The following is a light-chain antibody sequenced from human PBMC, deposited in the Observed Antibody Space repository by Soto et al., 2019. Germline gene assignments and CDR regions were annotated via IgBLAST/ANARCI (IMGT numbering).Light chain of an antibody. Sequence: QSVLTQSSSASASLGSSVKLTCTLSSGHSSYIIAWHQQQPGKAPWYLMKLEGSGSSKKGSGVPDRFSGSSSGADRYLTISNLQSEDEADYYCETWDSNTRVFGGGTKLTVL. CDR2: LEGSGSS. CDR1: SGHSSYI. CDR3: ETWDSNTRV. V-gene: IGLV4-60*03. J-gene: IGLJ2*01.